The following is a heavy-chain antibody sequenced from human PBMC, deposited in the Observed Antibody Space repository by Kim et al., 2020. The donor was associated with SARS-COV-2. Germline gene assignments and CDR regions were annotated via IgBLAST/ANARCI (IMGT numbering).Heavy chain of an antibody. CDR3: ARVPLAMIVRFDY. CDR2: IYYSGST. D-gene: IGHD3-22*01. V-gene: IGHV4-61*01. CDR1: GGSVSSGSYY. Sequence: SETLSLTCTVSGGSVSSGSYYWSWIRQPPGKGLEWIGYIYYSGSTNYNPTLKSRVTISVDTSKNQFSLKLSSVTAADTAVYYCARVPLAMIVRFDYWGQGTLVTVSS. J-gene: IGHJ4*02.